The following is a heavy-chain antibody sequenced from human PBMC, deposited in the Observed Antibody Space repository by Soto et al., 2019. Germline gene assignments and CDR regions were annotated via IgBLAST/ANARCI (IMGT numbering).Heavy chain of an antibody. Sequence: GGSLRLSCAASGFTFGSYSMNWVRQAPGKGLEWVSSISSSSIYIYYADSVKGRFTISRDNAKNSLYLQMNSLRAEDTAVYYCARDDCSSTSCYYYWGQGTLVTVSS. CDR3: ARDDCSSTSCYYY. CDR1: GFTFGSYS. D-gene: IGHD2-2*01. V-gene: IGHV3-21*01. J-gene: IGHJ4*02. CDR2: ISSSSIYI.